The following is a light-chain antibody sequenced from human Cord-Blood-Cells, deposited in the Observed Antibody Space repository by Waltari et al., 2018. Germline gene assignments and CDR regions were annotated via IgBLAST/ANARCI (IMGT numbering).Light chain of an antibody. Sequence: EIVLTQSPATLSLSPGERATLSCRASQSVSSYLAWYQQKPGQAPRLLIYDASNRATGIPARFSGCGSGTDFTLTISSLEPEDFAVYYCQQRSNFGGGTKVEIK. CDR1: QSVSSY. V-gene: IGKV3-11*01. CDR3: QQRSN. CDR2: DAS. J-gene: IGKJ4*01.